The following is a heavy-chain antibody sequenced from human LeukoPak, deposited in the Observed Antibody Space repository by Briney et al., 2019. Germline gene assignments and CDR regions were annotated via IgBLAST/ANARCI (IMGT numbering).Heavy chain of an antibody. D-gene: IGHD4-17*01. J-gene: IGHJ5*02. V-gene: IGHV1-69*05. CDR1: GYTFTGYY. Sequence: ASVKVSCKASGYTFTGYYMHWVRQAPGQGLEWKGGIIPIFGTANYAQKFQGRVTITTDESTSTAYMELSSLRSEDTAVYYCARNDYGNNWFDPWGQGTLVTVSS. CDR2: IIPIFGTA. CDR3: ARNDYGNNWFDP.